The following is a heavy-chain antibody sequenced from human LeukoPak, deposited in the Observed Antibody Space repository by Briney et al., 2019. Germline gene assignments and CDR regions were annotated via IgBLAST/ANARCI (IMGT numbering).Heavy chain of an antibody. V-gene: IGHV3-74*01. CDR2: VIRDGSFT. CDR1: GFTFRSCW. CDR3: AKNPHYYYCGMDV. J-gene: IGHJ6*02. Sequence: GGSLRLSCAASGFTFRSCWMHWVRQAPGKGLEWVSRVIRDGSFTNYADSVKGRFTISRDNSKNTLYLQMNSLRAEDTAVYYCAKNPHYYYCGMDVWGQGTTVTVSS.